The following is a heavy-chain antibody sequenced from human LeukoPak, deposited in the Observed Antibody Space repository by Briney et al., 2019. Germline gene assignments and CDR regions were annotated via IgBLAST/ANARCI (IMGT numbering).Heavy chain of an antibody. CDR1: GFPFTRSV. V-gene: IGHV1-58*01. D-gene: IGHD3-3*02. CDR3: ARDGPFSH. CDR2: IVVGNGNT. J-gene: IGHJ4*02. Sequence: SEKLSREASGFPFTRSVVQWGRHTRGQRLEWIGWIVVGNGNTNYAQRFQERVTITRDMSTSTPYTELSSLRSDDTAVYYCARDGPFSHWGQGTLVTVSS.